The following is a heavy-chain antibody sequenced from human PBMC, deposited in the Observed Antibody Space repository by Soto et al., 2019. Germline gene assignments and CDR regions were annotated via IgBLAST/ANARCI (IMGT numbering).Heavy chain of an antibody. Sequence: QVQLQPWGAGLLKPSETLSLTCAVYGGSFSNYYWSWIRQPPGKGLEWIGEINHSGSTNYNPSLKSRVTISVDTSKNEISLKLSSVTAADTAVYYCARPDDYGGNSPFDYWGQGTLVTVSS. CDR2: INHSGST. D-gene: IGHD4-17*01. CDR3: ARPDDYGGNSPFDY. V-gene: IGHV4-34*01. CDR1: GGSFSNYY. J-gene: IGHJ4*02.